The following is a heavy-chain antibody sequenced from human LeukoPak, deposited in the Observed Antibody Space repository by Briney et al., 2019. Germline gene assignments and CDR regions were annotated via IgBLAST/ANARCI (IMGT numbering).Heavy chain of an antibody. D-gene: IGHD6-6*01. CDR1: GGXIXSYY. V-gene: IGHV4-4*07. CDR3: ARGYSSSSQFDY. CDR2: IYTSGST. J-gene: IGHJ4*02. Sequence: XCTXSGGXIXSYYWSWLRQPAGKGLEWIGRIYTSGSTNYNPSLKSRLTMSVDTSKNQFSLKLSSVTAADTAVYYCARGYSSSSQFDYWGQGTLVTVSS.